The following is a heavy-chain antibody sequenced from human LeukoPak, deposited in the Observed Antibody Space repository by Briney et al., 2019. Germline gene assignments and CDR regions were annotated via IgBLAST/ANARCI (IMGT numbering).Heavy chain of an antibody. CDR2: ISSSSSYI. J-gene: IGHJ4*02. Sequence: PGGSLRLSCAASGFTFSSYSMNWARQAPGKGLEWVSSISSSSSYIYYAHSVKGRFTISRDNAKNSLYLQMNSLRAEDTAVYYCARGGDSSGWTIDYWGQGTLVTVSS. D-gene: IGHD6-19*01. CDR3: ARGGDSSGWTIDY. V-gene: IGHV3-21*01. CDR1: GFTFSSYS.